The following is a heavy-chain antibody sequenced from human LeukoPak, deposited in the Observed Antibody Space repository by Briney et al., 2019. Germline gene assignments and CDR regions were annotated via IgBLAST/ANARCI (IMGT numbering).Heavy chain of an antibody. D-gene: IGHD3-10*01. J-gene: IGHJ6*02. V-gene: IGHV4-59*01. Sequence: SETLSLTCTVSGGSINSYYWTWIRQPPGKGLEWIGYIYYSGSAHYNPSLNSRVTISMDTSKNHFSLKLSSVTAADTAIYYCARTSRHFYGSGSNLTPWPADMDVWGQGTKVTVSS. CDR1: GGSINSYY. CDR2: IYYSGSA. CDR3: ARTSRHFYGSGSNLTPWPADMDV.